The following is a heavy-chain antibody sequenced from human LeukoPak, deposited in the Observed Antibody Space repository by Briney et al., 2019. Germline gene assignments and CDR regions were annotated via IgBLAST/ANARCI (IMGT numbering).Heavy chain of an antibody. J-gene: IGHJ6*03. CDR3: TRDSLYCSTSTCYGSSAIFYYYMDA. Sequence: GRSLRLSCTASGFTFGDHAMSWVRQAPGKGLEWLGLIRAKTSGGASEYAASVKGRFTISRDDSKSIAYLQMDSLTTEDTAVYYCTRDSLYCSTSTCYGSSAIFYYYMDAWGKGTMVTVSS. CDR1: GFTFGDHA. CDR2: IRAKTSGGAS. D-gene: IGHD2-2*01. V-gene: IGHV3-49*04.